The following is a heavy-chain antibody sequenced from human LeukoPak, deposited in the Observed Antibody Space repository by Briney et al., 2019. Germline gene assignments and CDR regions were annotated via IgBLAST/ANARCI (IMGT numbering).Heavy chain of an antibody. D-gene: IGHD4-17*01. CDR2: IIPIFGTA. CDR1: GGTFSSYA. J-gene: IGHJ5*02. Sequence: SVKVSCKASGGTFSSYAISWVRQAPGQGLEWMGGIIPIFGTANYAQKFQGRVTITADKSTSTVYMELSSLRSEDTAVYYCARDRATDYGDYFGWFDPWGQGTLVTVSS. CDR3: ARDRATDYGDYFGWFDP. V-gene: IGHV1-69*06.